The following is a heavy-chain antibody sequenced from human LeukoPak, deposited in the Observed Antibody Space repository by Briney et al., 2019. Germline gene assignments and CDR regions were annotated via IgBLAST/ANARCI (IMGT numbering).Heavy chain of an antibody. D-gene: IGHD2-2*01. J-gene: IGHJ5*02. CDR2: IYYSGST. CDR1: GGSISSSSYY. Sequence: SETLSLTCTVSGGSISSSSYYWGWIRQPPGKGLEWIGCIYYSGSTYYNPSLKSRVTVSVDTSKNQFSLKLKSVTAADTAVYYCARPQRAGWFDPWGQGTLVTVSS. CDR3: ARPQRAGWFDP. V-gene: IGHV4-39*01.